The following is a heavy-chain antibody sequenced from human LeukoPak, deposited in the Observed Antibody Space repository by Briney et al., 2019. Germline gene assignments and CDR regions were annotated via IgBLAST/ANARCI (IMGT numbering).Heavy chain of an antibody. CDR2: IWYDGSNK. J-gene: IGHJ4*02. D-gene: IGHD2-2*02. V-gene: IGHV3-33*01. CDR1: GFTFGSYG. CDR3: ARDWGYCSSTSCYTSYYFDY. Sequence: GRSLRLSCAASGFTFGSYGMHWVRQAPGKGLEWVAVIWYDGSNKYYADSVKGRFTISRDNSKNTLYPQMNSLRAEDTAVYYCARDWGYCSSTSCYTSYYFDYWGQGTLVTVSS.